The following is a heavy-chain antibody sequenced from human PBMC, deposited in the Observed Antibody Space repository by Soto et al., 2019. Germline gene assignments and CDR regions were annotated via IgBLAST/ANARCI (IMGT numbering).Heavy chain of an antibody. V-gene: IGHV3-30-3*01. Sequence: QVQLVESGGGGVQPGRSLRLSCAASGFTFSSYAMHWVRQAPGKGLEWVAVISYDGSNKYYADSVKGRFTISRDNSKNTLDRQMNSLSAEDTAVYYCASLGGDMTTVPTFDYWGQGTLVTVSS. D-gene: IGHD4-17*01. CDR1: GFTFSSYA. J-gene: IGHJ4*02. CDR2: ISYDGSNK. CDR3: ASLGGDMTTVPTFDY.